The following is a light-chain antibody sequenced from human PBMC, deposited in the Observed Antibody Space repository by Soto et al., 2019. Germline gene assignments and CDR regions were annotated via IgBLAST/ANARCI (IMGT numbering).Light chain of an antibody. CDR1: SSNIGAGYD. Sequence: QSALTQPPSVSGAPGQRVTISCAGSSSNIGAGYDVHWYQQLPGTAPKLLISYTSNRPSGVPDRFSGSKSGTSASLAISGLQAEDEADYYCQSYDSSLSGLVVFVGGTKLTVL. J-gene: IGLJ2*01. V-gene: IGLV1-40*01. CDR2: YTS. CDR3: QSYDSSLSGLVV.